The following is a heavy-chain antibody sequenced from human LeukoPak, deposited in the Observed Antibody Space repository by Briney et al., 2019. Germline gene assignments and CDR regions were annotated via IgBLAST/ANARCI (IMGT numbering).Heavy chain of an antibody. CDR3: ASRNRYYDSSGYYPYGMDV. V-gene: IGHV3-11*01. CDR2: ISSSGSTI. CDR1: GFTFSDYY. Sequence: GGSLRLSCAASGFTFSDYYMSWIRQAPGKGLEWVSYISSSGSTIYYADSVKGRFTISRDNAKNSLYLQMNSLRAEDTAVYYCASRNRYYDSSGYYPYGMDVWGQGTTVTVSS. J-gene: IGHJ6*02. D-gene: IGHD3-22*01.